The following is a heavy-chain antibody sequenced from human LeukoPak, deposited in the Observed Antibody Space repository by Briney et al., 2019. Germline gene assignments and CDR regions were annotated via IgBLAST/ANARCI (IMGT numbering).Heavy chain of an antibody. Sequence: GGSLRLSCAASGFTFSTYSMNWVRQAPGKGLEWVSYISSSGSTIYYADSVNGRFTISRDNAKNSLYLQMNSLRAEDTAVYYCAELGITMIGGVWGKGTTVTISS. J-gene: IGHJ6*04. V-gene: IGHV3-48*04. D-gene: IGHD3-10*02. CDR1: GFTFSTYS. CDR2: ISSSGSTI. CDR3: AELGITMIGGV.